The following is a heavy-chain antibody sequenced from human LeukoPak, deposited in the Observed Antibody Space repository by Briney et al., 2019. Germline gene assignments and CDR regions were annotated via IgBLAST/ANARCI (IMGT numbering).Heavy chain of an antibody. CDR1: GFTFSSYS. J-gene: IGHJ4*02. Sequence: GGSLRLSCAASGFTFSSYSMNWVRQAPGKGLEWVSYISSSSSTIYYADSVKGRLTISRDNAENSLYLQMNSLRAEDTAVYYCARVPYSSSWYGDYWGQGTLVTVSS. CDR2: ISSSSSTI. CDR3: ARVPYSSSWYGDY. V-gene: IGHV3-48*01. D-gene: IGHD6-13*01.